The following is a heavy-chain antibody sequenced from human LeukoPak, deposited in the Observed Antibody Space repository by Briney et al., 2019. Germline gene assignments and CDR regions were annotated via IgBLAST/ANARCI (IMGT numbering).Heavy chain of an antibody. CDR1: GFTFSGSS. D-gene: IGHD2-15*01. CDR3: TREGYCSGGSCIYYYYGMDV. V-gene: IGHV3-73*01. Sequence: GGSLRLSCAASGFTFSGSSMHWVRQASGKGLEWVGRIRGKANRYATAYAASVKGRFTISRDDSKNTAYLQMNSLKTEDTAVYYCTREGYCSGGSCIYYYYGMDVWGQGTTVTVSS. CDR2: IRGKANRYAT. J-gene: IGHJ6*02.